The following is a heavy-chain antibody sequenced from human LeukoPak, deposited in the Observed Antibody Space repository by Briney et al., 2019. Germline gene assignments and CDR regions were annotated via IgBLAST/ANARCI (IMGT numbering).Heavy chain of an antibody. V-gene: IGHV4-39*01. CDR2: IYYSGST. J-gene: IGHJ4*02. D-gene: IGHD3-16*01. CDR1: GVSISSSSYY. Sequence: SETLSLTCTVSGVSISSSSYYWGWIRQPPGKGLEWIGSIYYSGSTYYNPSLKSRVTISVDTSKNQFSLKLSSVTAADTAVYYCASEGPITSGYWGQGTLVTVSS. CDR3: ASEGPITSGY.